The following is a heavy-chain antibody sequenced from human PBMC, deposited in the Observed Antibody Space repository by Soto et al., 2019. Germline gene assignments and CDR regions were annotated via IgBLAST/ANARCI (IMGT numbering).Heavy chain of an antibody. CDR2: ISGSGTST. Sequence: GGSLRLSCAASGFILSSSAMSWVRQAPGKGLEWVSAISGSGTSTYYADSVKGRFTISGDSSKNTVYLQMNSLRAEDTAVYYCAKGPTIFGVVITFEYYYGMDVWGQGTTVTVSS. CDR1: GFILSSSA. CDR3: AKGPTIFGVVITFEYYYGMDV. J-gene: IGHJ6*02. V-gene: IGHV3-23*01. D-gene: IGHD3-3*01.